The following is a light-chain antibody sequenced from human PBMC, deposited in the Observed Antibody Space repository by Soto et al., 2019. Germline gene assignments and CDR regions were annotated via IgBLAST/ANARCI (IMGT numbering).Light chain of an antibody. CDR2: DAS. J-gene: IGKJ4*01. V-gene: IGKV3-11*01. CDR1: QSVSNY. CDR3: QQRSDWPLT. Sequence: EVVLTQSPATLSLSPGERVTLSCRVSQSVSNYCAWYQQKPGQAPRLLIYDASTRAAGIPARFSGSGSGTDFTLTISSLEPDDFAVYYWQQRSDWPLTCGGGTKVEIK.